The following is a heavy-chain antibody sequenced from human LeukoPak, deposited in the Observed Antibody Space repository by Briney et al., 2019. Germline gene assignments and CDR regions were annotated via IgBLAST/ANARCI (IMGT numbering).Heavy chain of an antibody. CDR1: GFTFNHHW. D-gene: IGHD3-16*01. CDR2: MKQDESEE. V-gene: IGHV3-7*03. CDR3: ARELWELDAFDI. J-gene: IGHJ3*02. Sequence: GGSLRLSCAASGFTFNHHWMSWVRQAPGKGLEWVANMKQDESEEYYADSVKGRFTISGDNAKNSLYLQMNSLRPEDSAMYYCARELWELDAFDIWGQGTMVIVSS.